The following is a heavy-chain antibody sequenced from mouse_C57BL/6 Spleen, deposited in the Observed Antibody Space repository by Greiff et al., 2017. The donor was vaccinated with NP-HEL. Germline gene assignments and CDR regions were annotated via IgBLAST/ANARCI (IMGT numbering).Heavy chain of an antibody. Sequence: EVQLVESGGGLVKPGGSLKLSCAASGFTFSDYGMHWVRQAPEKGLEWFAYISSGSSTIYYADTVKGRFTISRDNAKNTLFLQMTSLRSEDTAMYYCASRGTVVYFDVWGTGTTVTVSS. J-gene: IGHJ1*03. CDR3: ASRGTVVYFDV. V-gene: IGHV5-17*01. D-gene: IGHD1-1*01. CDR2: ISSGSSTI. CDR1: GFTFSDYG.